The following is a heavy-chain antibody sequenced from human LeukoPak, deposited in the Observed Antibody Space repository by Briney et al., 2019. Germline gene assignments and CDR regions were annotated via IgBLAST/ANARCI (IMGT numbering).Heavy chain of an antibody. J-gene: IGHJ6*02. CDR2: ISAYNGNT. V-gene: IGHV1-18*01. D-gene: IGHD2-2*01. CDR3: ARDRPDIVVVPAARYYYYGMDV. CDR1: GYTFTSYG. Sequence: ASVKVSCKASGYTFTSYGISWVRQAPGQGLEWMGWISAYNGNTNYAQKLQGRVTMATDTSTSTAYMELRSLRSDDTAVYYCARDRPDIVVVPAARYYYYGMDVWGQGTTVTVSS.